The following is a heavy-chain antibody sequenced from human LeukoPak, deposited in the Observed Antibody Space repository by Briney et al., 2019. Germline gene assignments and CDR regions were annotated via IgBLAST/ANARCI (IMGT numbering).Heavy chain of an antibody. CDR3: APVWGSQNPFDY. CDR2: INSDGSST. V-gene: IGHV3-74*01. D-gene: IGHD3-16*01. CDR1: GFTFSSYW. J-gene: IGHJ4*02. Sequence: GGSLRLSCVASGFTFSSYWMHWVRQAPGKGLVWVSRINSDGSSTSYADSVKGRFTISRDNAKNTLYLQMNSLRAEDTAVYYCAPVWGSQNPFDYWGQGTLVTVSS.